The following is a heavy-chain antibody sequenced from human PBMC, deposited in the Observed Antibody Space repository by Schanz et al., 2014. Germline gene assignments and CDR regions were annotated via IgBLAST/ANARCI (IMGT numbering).Heavy chain of an antibody. J-gene: IGHJ3*02. CDR3: ARDRGRGDLPGDI. Sequence: QVQLQESGPGLVKPSQTLSLTCTVSGGSVSSGGDYWSWIRQHPGKGLEWIGFISYSGSTYYNPSLKSRVTISVDTSKNQFSLNLSSETAADTAVYYCARDRGRGDLPGDIWGQGTMVTVSS. D-gene: IGHD4-17*01. V-gene: IGHV4-31*03. CDR2: ISYSGST. CDR1: GGSVSSGGDY.